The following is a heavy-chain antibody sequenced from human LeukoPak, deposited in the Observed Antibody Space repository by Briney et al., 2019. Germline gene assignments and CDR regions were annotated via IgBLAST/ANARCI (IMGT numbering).Heavy chain of an antibody. Sequence: GGSLRLSCAASGFTFRSYAMHWVRQAPGKGLEWVAVISYDGSNKYYADSVKGRFTISRDNSKNTLYLQMNSLRAEDTAVYYCARDFSSGWGFDYWGQGTLVTVYS. CDR1: GFTFRSYA. V-gene: IGHV3-30*04. CDR2: ISYDGSNK. CDR3: ARDFSSGWGFDY. J-gene: IGHJ4*02. D-gene: IGHD6-19*01.